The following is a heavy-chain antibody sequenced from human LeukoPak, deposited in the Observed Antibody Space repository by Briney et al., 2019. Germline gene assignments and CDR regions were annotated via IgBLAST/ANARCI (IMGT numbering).Heavy chain of an antibody. J-gene: IGHJ3*02. CDR1: GFTFSSYA. D-gene: IGHD4/OR15-4a*01. CDR2: ISYDGSNK. CDR3: AKDLDYGAFDI. Sequence: QPGGSLRLSCAASGFTFSSYAMHWVRQAPGKGLEWVAVISYDGSNKYYADSVKGRFTISRDNSKNTLYLQMNSLRAEDTAVYYCAKDLDYGAFDIWGQGTMVTVSS. V-gene: IGHV3-30*04.